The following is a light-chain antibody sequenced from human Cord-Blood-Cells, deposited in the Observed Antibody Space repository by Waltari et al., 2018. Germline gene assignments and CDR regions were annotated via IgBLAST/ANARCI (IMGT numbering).Light chain of an antibody. CDR2: AAS. CDR1: QSISSY. CDR3: LQHNSYPPS. Sequence: DIQMTQSPSSLSASVGDRVTITCRASQSISSYLNWYQQKPGKAPKLLIYAASSLQSGVPSRFSGSRSGTDFTLTISSLQPEDFATYYCLQHNSYPPSFGQGTKLEIK. V-gene: IGKV1-39*01. J-gene: IGKJ2*03.